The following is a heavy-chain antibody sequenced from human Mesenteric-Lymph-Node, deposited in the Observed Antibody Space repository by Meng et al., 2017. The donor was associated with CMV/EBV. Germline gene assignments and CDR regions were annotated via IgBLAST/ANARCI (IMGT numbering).Heavy chain of an antibody. CDR3: TTDGVVVPAAIPIPDY. J-gene: IGHJ4*02. CDR1: GLTFSNAW. D-gene: IGHD2-2*02. CDR2: IKSKTDGGTT. Sequence: GGSLRLSCAASGLTFSNAWMSWVRQAPGKGLEWVGRIKSKTDGGTTDYAAPVKGRFTISRDDSKNTLYLQMNSLKTEDTAVYYCTTDGVVVPAAIPIPDYWGQGTLVTVSS. V-gene: IGHV3-15*01.